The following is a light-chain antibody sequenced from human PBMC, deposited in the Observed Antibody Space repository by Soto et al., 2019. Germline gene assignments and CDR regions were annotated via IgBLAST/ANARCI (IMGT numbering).Light chain of an antibody. Sequence: QSALTQPASVAGSPGQSITISCTATSSDIGSNNYVSWFQQRQGKAPTLIIYEVSNRPSGVSTPFSGSKSGNTASLTISRLLPEDGAEYYCSSYTTTTRLFGGGTKLTVL. CDR3: SSYTTTTRL. CDR1: SSDIGSNNY. CDR2: EVS. V-gene: IGLV2-14*01. J-gene: IGLJ3*02.